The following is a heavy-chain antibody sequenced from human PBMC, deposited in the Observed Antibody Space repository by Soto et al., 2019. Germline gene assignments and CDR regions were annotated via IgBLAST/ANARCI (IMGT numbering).Heavy chain of an antibody. CDR2: IYYSGST. Sequence: PSETLSLTCTVSGGPINNYYWSWIRQPPGKGLEWIGFIYYSGSTNYNPSLKSRVTISVDTSKNQFSLKLSSVTAADTAVYYCARSRDLPYYYGSGSYSYFFDYWGQGTLVT. D-gene: IGHD3-10*01. J-gene: IGHJ4*02. CDR3: ARSRDLPYYYGSGSYSYFFDY. CDR1: GGPINNYY. V-gene: IGHV4-59*01.